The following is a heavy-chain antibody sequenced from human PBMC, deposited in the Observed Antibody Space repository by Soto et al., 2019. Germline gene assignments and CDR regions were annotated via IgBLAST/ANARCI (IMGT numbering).Heavy chain of an antibody. Sequence: QVQLVESGGGVVQAGRSLRLSCAASGFTFSSYGMHWVRQAPGKGLEWVAVISYDGSNKYYGDSVKGRFTISRDNSKNTLYLQINSLRVEDTAVYYCARGYSSTWLFDYWGQGTLVTVSS. CDR2: ISYDGSNK. V-gene: IGHV3-30*03. J-gene: IGHJ4*02. CDR1: GFTFSSYG. CDR3: ARGYSSTWLFDY. D-gene: IGHD6-13*01.